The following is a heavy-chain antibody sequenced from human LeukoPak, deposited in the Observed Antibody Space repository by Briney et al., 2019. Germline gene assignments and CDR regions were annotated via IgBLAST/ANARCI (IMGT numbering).Heavy chain of an antibody. CDR2: IKQDGSEK. D-gene: IGHD3-16*01. J-gene: IGHJ6*03. CDR3: ARDPGQRGGYYYYYYMDV. V-gene: IGHV3-7*01. Sequence: PGGSLRLSCAASEFTFSSYWMSWVRQAPGKGLEWVANIKQDGSEKYYVDSVKGRFTISRDNAKNSLYPQMNSLRAEDTAVYYCARDPGQRGGYYYYYYMDVWGKGTTVTVPS. CDR1: EFTFSSYW.